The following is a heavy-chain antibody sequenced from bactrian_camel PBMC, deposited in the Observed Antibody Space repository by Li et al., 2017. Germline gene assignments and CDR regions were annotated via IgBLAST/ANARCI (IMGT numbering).Heavy chain of an antibody. CDR3: AVEGECLREFAY. D-gene: IGHD5*01. CDR1: RAKYQSYC. J-gene: IGHJ6*01. CDR2: YDSDGST. V-gene: IGHV3S55*01. Sequence: HVQLVESGGGSVQAGESLTLSCEVSRAKYQSYCMGWFRQAPGKEREGVATYDSDGSTSYRDSVKGRFTISKDNAKKTLYLQMNSLEPEDTAMYYCAVEGECLREFAYWGQGTQVTVS.